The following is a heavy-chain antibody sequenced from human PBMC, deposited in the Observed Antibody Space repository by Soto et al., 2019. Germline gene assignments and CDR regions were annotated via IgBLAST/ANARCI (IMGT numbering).Heavy chain of an antibody. CDR1: GFTLSSYG. CDR3: AKQRLEPSQRTEIDY. CDR2: ISYDESNK. J-gene: IGHJ4*02. D-gene: IGHD3-16*01. V-gene: IGHV3-30*18. Sequence: QVQLVESGEGVVQPGRSLRLSCAASGFTLSSYGMHWVRQAPGKWLERVAVISYDESNKYYADSVRGRFTISTDTSRNTLNLKMNSLTVDYTAVYLCAKQRLEPSQRTEIDYWGQGTLVTVSS.